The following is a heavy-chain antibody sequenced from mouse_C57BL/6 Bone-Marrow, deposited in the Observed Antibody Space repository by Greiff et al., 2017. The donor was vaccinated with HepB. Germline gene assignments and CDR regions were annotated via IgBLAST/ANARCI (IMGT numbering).Heavy chain of an antibody. CDR1: GYTFTDYN. CDR2: INPNNGGT. D-gene: IGHD1-1*01. J-gene: IGHJ2*01. CDR3: ARLRLLTTEYYFDY. Sequence: EVQLQESGPELVKPGASVKIPCKASGYTFTDYNMDWVKQSHGKSLEWIGDINPNNGGTIYNQKFKGKATLTVDKSSSTAYMELRSLTSEDTAVYYCARLRLLTTEYYFDYWGQGTTLTVSS. V-gene: IGHV1-18*01.